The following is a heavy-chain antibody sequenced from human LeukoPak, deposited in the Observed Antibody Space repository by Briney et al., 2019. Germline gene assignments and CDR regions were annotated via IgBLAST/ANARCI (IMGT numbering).Heavy chain of an antibody. CDR1: GYTFTDYL. CDR2: IIPKCGGT. J-gene: IGHJ4*02. D-gene: IGHD2-2*01. V-gene: IGHV1-2*02. CDR3: ARVPRPRDPTSSAAHQPFDY. Sequence: ASVKVSCKASGYTFTDYLIHWVRQAPGQGPEWMGWIIPKCGGTKYAQKFQDRVTMTRDTSINTAYMELSGLRPDDTAVYYCARVPRPRDPTSSAAHQPFDYWGQGTLVIVSS.